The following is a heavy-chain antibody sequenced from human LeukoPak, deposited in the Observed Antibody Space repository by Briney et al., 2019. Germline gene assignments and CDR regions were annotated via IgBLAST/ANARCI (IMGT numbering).Heavy chain of an antibody. D-gene: IGHD3-3*01. CDR3: AKDLRFLEWSTPSFDY. V-gene: IGHV3-11*04. Sequence: PGGSLRLSCAASGFTFSDYYMSWIRQAPGKGLEWVSYISSSGSTIYYADSVKGRLTISRDNSKNTLYPQMNSLRAEDTAVYYCAKDLRFLEWSTPSFDYWGQGTLVTVSS. CDR2: ISSSGSTI. J-gene: IGHJ4*02. CDR1: GFTFSDYY.